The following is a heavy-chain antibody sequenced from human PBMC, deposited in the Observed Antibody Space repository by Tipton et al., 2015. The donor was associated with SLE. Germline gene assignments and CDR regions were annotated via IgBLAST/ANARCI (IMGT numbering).Heavy chain of an antibody. D-gene: IGHD2-15*01. V-gene: IGHV4-34*01. J-gene: IGHJ5*02. Sequence: LRLSCAVYGGSFSGYYWSWIRQPPGKGLEWIGEINHGGSTNYNPSLKSRVTISVDTSKNQFSLKLSSVTAADTAVYYCARNPTTYCSCGCFYPPRVDPWGQGTLVTVSS. CDR1: GGSFSGYY. CDR3: ARNPTTYCSCGCFYPPRVDP. CDR2: INHGGST.